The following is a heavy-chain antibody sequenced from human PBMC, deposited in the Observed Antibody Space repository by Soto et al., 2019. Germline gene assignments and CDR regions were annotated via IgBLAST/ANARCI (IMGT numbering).Heavy chain of an antibody. Sequence: QVQLQQWGAGLLKPSETLSLTCAVYGGSFSGYYWSWIRQPPGKGLEWIGEINHSGSTNYNPSLKSRVTISVDTSKNQCSLKLSSVTAADTAVYYCASHSGSSHIYYYYYYMDVWGKGTTVTVSS. CDR2: INHSGST. V-gene: IGHV4-34*01. CDR1: GGSFSGYY. D-gene: IGHD1-26*01. J-gene: IGHJ6*03. CDR3: ASHSGSSHIYYYYYYMDV.